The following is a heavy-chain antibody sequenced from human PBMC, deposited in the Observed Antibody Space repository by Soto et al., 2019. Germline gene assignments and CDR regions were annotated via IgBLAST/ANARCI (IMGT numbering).Heavy chain of an antibody. CDR3: AKDEYYDFWSGRFDP. D-gene: IGHD3-3*01. Sequence: EVQLLESGGGLVQPGGSLRLSCAASGFTFSSYAMSWVRQAPGKGLEWVSAISGSGGSTYYADSVKGRFTISRDNYKNTRYLKMKSLRAEDTAVYYCAKDEYYDFWSGRFDPWGQGTLVTVSS. CDR2: ISGSGGST. CDR1: GFTFSSYA. V-gene: IGHV3-23*01. J-gene: IGHJ5*02.